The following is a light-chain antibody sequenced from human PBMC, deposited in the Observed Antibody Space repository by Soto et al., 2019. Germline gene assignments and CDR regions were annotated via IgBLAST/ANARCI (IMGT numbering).Light chain of an antibody. V-gene: IGKV1-39*01. CDR1: QSISSY. Sequence: DIQMTQSPSSLSASVGDRVTITCRASQSISSYLNWYQQKPGKAPKLLIYAASSLQSGVPSRFSGSGSGTDFTLTISSLQPEDFATYYCPQSYFAFGPGTKVDIK. CDR3: PQSYFA. J-gene: IGKJ3*01. CDR2: AAS.